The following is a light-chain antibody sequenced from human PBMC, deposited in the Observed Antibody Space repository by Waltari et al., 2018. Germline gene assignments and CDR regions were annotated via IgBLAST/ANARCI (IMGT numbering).Light chain of an antibody. V-gene: IGLV1-51*01. J-gene: IGLJ2*01. CDR2: AKD. Sequence: QSVLPQPPSVSAAPGQKVTIPCSGSSSNIGNHYVSWYQHPPGRAPKLLIYAKDKRYSGIPDRFAGSKSSTSATLGITGLQTGDEADYYCVAWDNSLSAVLFGGGTKLTVL. CDR1: SSNIGNHY. CDR3: VAWDNSLSAVL.